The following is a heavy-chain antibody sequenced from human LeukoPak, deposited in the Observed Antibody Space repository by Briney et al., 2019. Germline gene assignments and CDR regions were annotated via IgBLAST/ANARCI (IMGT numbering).Heavy chain of an antibody. CDR3: ASSAFDY. V-gene: IGHV3-30*03. CDR1: GFTFRSYG. J-gene: IGHJ4*02. CDR2: ISYDGSNK. Sequence: PGGSLRLSCAASGFTFRSYGMHWVRQAPGKGLEWVAVISYDGSNKYYADSVKGRFTISRDNSKNTLYLQMNSLRAEDTAVYYCASSAFDYWGQGTLVTVSS.